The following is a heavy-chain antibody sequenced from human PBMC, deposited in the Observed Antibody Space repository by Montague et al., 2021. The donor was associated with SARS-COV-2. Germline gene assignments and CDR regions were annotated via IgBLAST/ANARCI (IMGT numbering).Heavy chain of an antibody. V-gene: IGHV2-70*11. Sequence: PALVKPTQTLTLTCTFSGFSLSTSGICVSWIRQPPGKALEWLARIDWDDDKYYSTSLKTRLTISKDTSKNQVVLTMTNMDPADTATYYCAREYSSGVYFDYWGQGTLATVSS. J-gene: IGHJ4*02. CDR1: GFSLSTSGIC. CDR2: IDWDDDK. CDR3: AREYSSGVYFDY. D-gene: IGHD6-19*01.